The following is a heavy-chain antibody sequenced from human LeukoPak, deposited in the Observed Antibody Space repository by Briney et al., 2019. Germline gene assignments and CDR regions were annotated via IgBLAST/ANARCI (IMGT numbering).Heavy chain of an antibody. J-gene: IGHJ3*02. Sequence: SETLSLTCTVSGGSISSYYWSWIRQPPGKGLEWIGYIYHSGSTYYNPSLKSRVTISVDRSKNQFSLKLSSVTAADTAVYYCARDKDSSGYYPGAFDIWGQGTMVTVSS. D-gene: IGHD3-22*01. CDR3: ARDKDSSGYYPGAFDI. V-gene: IGHV4-59*12. CDR1: GGSISSYY. CDR2: IYHSGST.